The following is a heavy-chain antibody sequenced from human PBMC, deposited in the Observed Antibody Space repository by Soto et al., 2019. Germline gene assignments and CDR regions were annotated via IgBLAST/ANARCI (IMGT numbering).Heavy chain of an antibody. CDR1: GFSVRASGAG. CDR2: LYWDDDK. V-gene: IGHV2-5*02. D-gene: IGHD7-27*01. J-gene: IGHJ4*02. Sequence: SGPTVANPTYTLRLTGTCCGFSVRASGAGGGGIGQPPAKPLEGLAVLYWDDDKRYSPSRKSRLTITKDTSKNQVILTMTNMAPVDTDTYYCAYRLYRGWLTGSYYDYWGPGTLVTVSS. CDR3: AYRLYRGWLTGSYYDY.